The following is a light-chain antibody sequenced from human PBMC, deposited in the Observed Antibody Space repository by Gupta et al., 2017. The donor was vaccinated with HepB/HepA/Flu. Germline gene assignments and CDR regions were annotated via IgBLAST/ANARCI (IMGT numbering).Light chain of an antibody. Sequence: QSVLTQPPSVSGAPGQRVTSSCTGSRSNIGAGYDIHWYQQLPGTAPKLLIYGDSNRPSGVPDRFSGSKSGTSAFLAITGLQAEDEADYYCQSYDISLSGFVVFGGGTKLTVL. CDR3: QSYDISLSGFVV. V-gene: IGLV1-40*01. CDR2: GDS. J-gene: IGLJ2*01. CDR1: RSNIGAGYD.